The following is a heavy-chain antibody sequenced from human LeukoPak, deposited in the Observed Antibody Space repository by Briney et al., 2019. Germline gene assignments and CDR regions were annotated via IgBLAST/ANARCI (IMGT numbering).Heavy chain of an antibody. Sequence: ASVKVSCKASGYTFTGYYMHWVRQAPGQGLEWMGWINPNSGGTNYAQKLQGRVTMTTDTSTSTAYMELRSLRSDDTAVYYCARPTTPHWYYYDSSGYLSWFDPWGQGTLVTVSS. CDR1: GYTFTGYY. J-gene: IGHJ5*02. D-gene: IGHD3-22*01. CDR3: ARPTTPHWYYYDSSGYLSWFDP. V-gene: IGHV1-2*02. CDR2: INPNSGGT.